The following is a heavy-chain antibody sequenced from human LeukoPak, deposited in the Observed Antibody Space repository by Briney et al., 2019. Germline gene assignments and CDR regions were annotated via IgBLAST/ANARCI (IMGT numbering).Heavy chain of an antibody. Sequence: PSETLSLTCTVSGGSISSYYWSWIRQPPGKGLEWIGYIYYSGSTNYNPSLKSRLTMSVDTSKNQFSLKLTSVTAADTAVYYCGRQGYTASYYFVDYWSQGTLVTVSS. CDR3: GRQGYTASYYFVDY. D-gene: IGHD1-26*01. CDR2: IYYSGST. J-gene: IGHJ4*02. V-gene: IGHV4-59*08. CDR1: GGSISSYY.